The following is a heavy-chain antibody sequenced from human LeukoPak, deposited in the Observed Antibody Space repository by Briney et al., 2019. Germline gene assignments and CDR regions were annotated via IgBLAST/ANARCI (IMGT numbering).Heavy chain of an antibody. V-gene: IGHV4-61*01. D-gene: IGHD3-10*01. CDR3: ARDGLGPQH. CDR1: GGSFSSGSYY. Sequence: PSETLSLTCTVSGGSFSSGSYYWSWIRQPPGKGLEWIGYIYYSGSTNYNPSLKSRVTISVDTSKNQFSLKLSSATAADTAVYYCARDGLGPQHRGQGALVTVSS. J-gene: IGHJ1*01. CDR2: IYYSGST.